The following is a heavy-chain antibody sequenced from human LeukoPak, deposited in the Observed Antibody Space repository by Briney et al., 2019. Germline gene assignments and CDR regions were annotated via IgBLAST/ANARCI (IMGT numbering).Heavy chain of an antibody. D-gene: IGHD6-19*01. CDR1: GYTFTGYY. J-gene: IGHJ3*02. CDR2: INPNSGGT. V-gene: IGHV1-2*04. CDR3: ARYARSSGWYSRSIYAFDI. Sequence: ASVKVSCKASGYTFTGYYMHWVRQAPGQGLGWMGWINPNSGGTNYAQKFQGWVTMTRDTSISTAYMELSGLRSDDTAVYYCARYARSSGWYSRSIYAFDIWGQGTMVTVSS.